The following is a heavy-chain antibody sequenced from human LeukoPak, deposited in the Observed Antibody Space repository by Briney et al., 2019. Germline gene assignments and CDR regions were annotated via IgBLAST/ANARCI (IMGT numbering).Heavy chain of an antibody. D-gene: IGHD6-19*01. CDR2: IYSSGTT. J-gene: IGHJ4*02. V-gene: IGHV4-39*02. CDR1: IGSISSSDYH. CDR3: ARRAAHGGWRFDY. Sequence: SETLSLTCSVSIGSISSSDYHWDWVRQLPGMGLEWIGTIYSSGTTYYNPSLKSRVTISVDTSKTHFSLKLSSVTAADTALYYCARRAAHGGWRFDYWGQGALVTVSS.